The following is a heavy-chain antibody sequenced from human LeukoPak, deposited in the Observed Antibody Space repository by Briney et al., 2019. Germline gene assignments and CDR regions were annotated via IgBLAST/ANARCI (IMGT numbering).Heavy chain of an antibody. D-gene: IGHD2-15*01. Sequence: GGSLRLSCAASGFTFSSYAMSWVRQAPGKGLEWVSAISGSGGSTYYADSVKGRFTISRDNSKSTLYLQMNSLRAEDTAVYYCAKDPQYCSGGSCYLYPFDYWGQGTLVTVSS. J-gene: IGHJ4*02. CDR3: AKDPQYCSGGSCYLYPFDY. V-gene: IGHV3-23*01. CDR1: GFTFSSYA. CDR2: ISGSGGST.